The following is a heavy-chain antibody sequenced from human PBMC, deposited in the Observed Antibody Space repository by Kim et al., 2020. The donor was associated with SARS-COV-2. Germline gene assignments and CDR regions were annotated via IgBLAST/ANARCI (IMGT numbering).Heavy chain of an antibody. V-gene: IGHV4-34*01. J-gene: IGHJ6*02. D-gene: IGHD3-22*01. CDR3: ARGSEGITMIVVIKPYYYYALDV. CDR1: GGSFSGYY. Sequence: SETLSLTCAVYGGSFSGYYWSWIRQPPGKGLEWIGEINHSGSTNYNPPLKSRVTISVDTSKNQFSLKLSSVTAADTPVYYCARGSEGITMIVVIKPYYYYALDVWGQGTTVTVSS. CDR2: INHSGST.